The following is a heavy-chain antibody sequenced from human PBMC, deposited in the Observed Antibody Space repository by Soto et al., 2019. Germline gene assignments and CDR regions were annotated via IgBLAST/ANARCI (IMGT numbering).Heavy chain of an antibody. CDR2: IIPILGIA. CDR3: AIALTQADAAFDF. V-gene: IGHV1-69*02. CDR1: GGTFTSCT. Sequence: GASVKVSCKASGGTFTSCTISWVRQAPGQGLEWMGRIIPILGIANYAQKFQGRVTITAHKSTSTAYMELSSLRSAYTAVYYCAIALTQADAAFDFCRQGTMVTVSA. J-gene: IGHJ3*01.